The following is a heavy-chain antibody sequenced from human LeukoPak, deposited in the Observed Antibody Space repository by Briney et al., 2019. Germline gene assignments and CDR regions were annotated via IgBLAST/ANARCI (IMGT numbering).Heavy chain of an antibody. J-gene: IGHJ4*02. V-gene: IGHV1-46*01. CDR2: INPSGGST. CDR3: ARDKGATIPFDY. D-gene: IGHD5-24*01. CDR1: GYTFTSYY. Sequence: GASVKVSCKASGYTFTSYYMHWVRQAPGQGLEWMGIINPSGGSTSYAQKFQGRVTVTRDMSTSTVYMELSSLRSEDTAVYYCARDKGATIPFDYWGQGTLVTVSS.